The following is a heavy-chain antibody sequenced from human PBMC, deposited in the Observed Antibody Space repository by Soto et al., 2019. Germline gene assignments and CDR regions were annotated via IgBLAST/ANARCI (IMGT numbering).Heavy chain of an antibody. CDR2: IYHSGST. J-gene: IGHJ4*02. V-gene: IGHV4-38-2*02. CDR3: ARDWGYSSGWYPFYFDY. CDR1: GYSISSGYY. Sequence: SETLSLTCTVSGYSISSGYYWGWIRQPPGKGLEWIGSIYHSGSTYYNPSLKSRVTISVDTSKNQFSLKLSSVTAADTAVYYCARDWGYSSGWYPFYFDYWGQGTLVTVSS. D-gene: IGHD6-19*01.